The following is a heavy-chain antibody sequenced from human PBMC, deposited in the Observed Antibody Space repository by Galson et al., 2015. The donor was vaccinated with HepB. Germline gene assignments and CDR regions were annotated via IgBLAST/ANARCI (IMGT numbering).Heavy chain of an antibody. J-gene: IGHJ4*02. V-gene: IGHV5-51*01. CDR2: IYPGDSDT. Sequence: QSGAEVKKPGESLKISCKGSGYSFTSYWIGWVRQMPGKGLEWMGIIYPGDSDTRYSPSFQGQVTISADKSISTAYLQRSSLKASDTAMYYCVRLNTAMDRPHGESDYWGQGTLVTVSS. CDR1: GYSFTSYW. D-gene: IGHD5-18*01. CDR3: VRLNTAMDRPHGESDY.